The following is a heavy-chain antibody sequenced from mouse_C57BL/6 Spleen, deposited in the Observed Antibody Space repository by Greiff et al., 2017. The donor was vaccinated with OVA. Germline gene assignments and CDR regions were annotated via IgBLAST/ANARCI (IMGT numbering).Heavy chain of an antibody. CDR1: GYTFTSYG. V-gene: IGHV1-81*01. D-gene: IGHD2-5*01. CDR3: ARTYSNYSMDY. Sequence: VQLQQSGAELARPGASVKLSCKASGYTFTSYGISWVKQRTGQGLEWIGEIYPRSGNTYSNEKFKGKATLTADKSSSTAYMELRSLTSEDSAVYFCARTYSNYSMDYWGQGTSVTVSS. CDR2: IYPRSGNT. J-gene: IGHJ4*01.